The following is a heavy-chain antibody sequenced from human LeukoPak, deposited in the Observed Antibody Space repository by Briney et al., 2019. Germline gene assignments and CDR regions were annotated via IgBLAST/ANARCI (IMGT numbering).Heavy chain of an antibody. Sequence: PGGSLRLSCAASGFTFSSYAMSWVRQAPGKGLEWVSAISGSGGSTGYADSVKGRFTISRDNAKNSLYLQMNSLRAEDTALYYCARDWYSSGYIDYWGQGTLVTVSS. V-gene: IGHV3-23*01. CDR1: GFTFSSYA. CDR3: ARDWYSSGYIDY. D-gene: IGHD6-19*01. J-gene: IGHJ4*02. CDR2: ISGSGGST.